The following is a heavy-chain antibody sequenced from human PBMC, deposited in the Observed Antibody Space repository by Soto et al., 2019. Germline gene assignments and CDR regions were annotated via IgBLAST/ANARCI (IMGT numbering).Heavy chain of an antibody. J-gene: IGHJ4*02. Sequence: SGPTLVNPTQTLTLTCTFSGFSLSSRGVGVGWIRQPPGKALEWLALIYWDDDKRYSPSLKSRLTITKDTSKNQVVLTMTNMDPVDTATYYCAHRREYCSGGSCYGFDYWGQGTLVTVSS. CDR3: AHRREYCSGGSCYGFDY. CDR1: GFSLSSRGVG. V-gene: IGHV2-5*02. D-gene: IGHD2-15*01. CDR2: IYWDDDK.